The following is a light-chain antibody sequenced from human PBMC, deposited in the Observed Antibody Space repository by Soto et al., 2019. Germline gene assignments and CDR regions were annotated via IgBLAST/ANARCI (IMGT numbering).Light chain of an antibody. CDR3: QQSYSTPST. J-gene: IGKJ4*01. CDR1: QSISSY. CDR2: AAS. V-gene: IGKV1-39*01. Sequence: DIQMTQSPSSLSASVGDRFTITCRASQSISSYLNWYQQKPGKAPKLLIYAASSLQSGVPSRFSGSGSGTDFTLTISSLQPEDFATYYCQQSYSTPSTFGGGTKVDI.